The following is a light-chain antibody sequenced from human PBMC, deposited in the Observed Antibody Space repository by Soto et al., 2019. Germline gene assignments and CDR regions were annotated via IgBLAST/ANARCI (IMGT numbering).Light chain of an antibody. CDR2: ANS. J-gene: IGLJ2*01. V-gene: IGLV1-40*01. CDR1: RSNIGAGYD. Sequence: QSALTQPPSVSGAPGQRVTISCTGSRSNIGAGYDVHWYQKLPGTAPKVLIYANSNRPSGVPDRFSGSKSGTSASLAITGLQAEDEADYYCQSYDSSLSVVFGGGTKLTVL. CDR3: QSYDSSLSVV.